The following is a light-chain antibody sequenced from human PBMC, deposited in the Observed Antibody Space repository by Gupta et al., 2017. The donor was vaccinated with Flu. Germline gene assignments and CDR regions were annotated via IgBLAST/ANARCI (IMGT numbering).Light chain of an antibody. CDR2: KVS. Sequence: VTLGQPASISCRSSQSLVHRNRNTDLHWFHQRPGQSPRRLIYKVSNRDSGVPDRFSGGGSGTDFKLWISRVEADDVGVYYCMQGTGWPHACGQGTKLEI. CDR3: MQGTGWPHA. J-gene: IGKJ2*01. V-gene: IGKV2-30*02. CDR1: QSLVHRNRNTD.